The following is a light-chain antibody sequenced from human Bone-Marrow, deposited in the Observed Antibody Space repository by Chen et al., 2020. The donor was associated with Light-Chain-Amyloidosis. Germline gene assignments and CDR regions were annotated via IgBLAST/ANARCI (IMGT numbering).Light chain of an antibody. Sequence: QSALPQPASVSGSPGQSITLPCTGTSSDVGGDNHVSWYQQHPDKAPKLMIYEVTNRPSWVPDRFSGSKSDNTASLTISGLQTEDEADYFCSSYTITNTLVFGSGTRVTVL. CDR1: SSDVGGDNH. V-gene: IGLV2-14*01. J-gene: IGLJ1*01. CDR3: SSYTITNTLV. CDR2: EVT.